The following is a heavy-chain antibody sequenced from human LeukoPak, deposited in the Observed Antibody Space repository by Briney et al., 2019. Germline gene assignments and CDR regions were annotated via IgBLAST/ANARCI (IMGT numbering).Heavy chain of an antibody. Sequence: SETLSLTCAVYGGSFSGYYWSWIRRPPGKGLEWIGEINHSGSTFYNPSLKSRVTISVDTSKNQFSMKLSSVTAADAAVYFCAREWTTWGAFDIWGQGTMVTVSS. CDR1: GGSFSGYY. J-gene: IGHJ3*02. CDR2: INHSGST. CDR3: AREWTTWGAFDI. D-gene: IGHD2/OR15-2a*01. V-gene: IGHV4-34*01.